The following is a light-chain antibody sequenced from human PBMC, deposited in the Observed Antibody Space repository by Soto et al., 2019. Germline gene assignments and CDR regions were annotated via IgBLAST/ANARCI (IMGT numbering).Light chain of an antibody. CDR1: QTISSW. J-gene: IGKJ1*01. CDR3: QQCYMGWT. CDR2: DAS. V-gene: IGKV1-5*01. Sequence: DIQMTQSPSTLSASEGDTVTITCRASQTISSWLAWHQQKPGKAPQLLIYDASTLESGVPSRFSGTGSGTEFTFSITSLQPEDFGTYYCQQCYMGWTFGQGTKVDI.